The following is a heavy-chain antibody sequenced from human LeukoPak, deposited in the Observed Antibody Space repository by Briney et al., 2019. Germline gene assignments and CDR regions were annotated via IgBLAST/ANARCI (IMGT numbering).Heavy chain of an antibody. Sequence: SETLSLTCAVYGGSFSGYYWSWIRQPPGKGLEWIGEIYHSGSTNYNPSLKSRVTISVDKSKNQFSLKLSSVTAADTAVYYCARGPTFGGVIRWTWGRGTLVTVSS. CDR3: ARGPTFGGVIRWT. J-gene: IGHJ2*01. CDR1: GGSFSGYY. CDR2: IYHSGST. V-gene: IGHV4-34*01. D-gene: IGHD3-16*02.